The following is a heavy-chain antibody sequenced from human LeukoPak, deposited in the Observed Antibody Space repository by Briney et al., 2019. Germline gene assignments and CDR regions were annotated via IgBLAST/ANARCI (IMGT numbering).Heavy chain of an antibody. V-gene: IGHV4-59*01. CDR3: ARSRRVRGYVGFKNDY. CDR2: TYYSRST. J-gene: IGHJ4*01. Sequence: SETLSLTCPVSGGSISSYYWSWIRQPPGKGLEWVGYTYYSRSTNYNPSLKSRVTISVDTAKNQFSLKMSSVTAEDTAVYYCARSRRVRGYVGFKNDYWGQGTLVTVSP. D-gene: IGHD3-16*01. CDR1: GGSISSYY.